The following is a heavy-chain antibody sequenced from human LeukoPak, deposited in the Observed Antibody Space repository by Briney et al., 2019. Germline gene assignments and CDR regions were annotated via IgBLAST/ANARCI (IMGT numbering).Heavy chain of an antibody. D-gene: IGHD3-16*01. CDR3: ARDSSGGTTYYYYYMDV. J-gene: IGHJ6*03. CDR1: GFTFSNYV. Sequence: GGSLRLSCAASGFTFSNYVMGWVRQAPGKGLEWVSSISSSSSYIYYADSVKGRFTISRDNAKNSLYLQMNSLRAEDTAVYYCARDSSGGTTYYYYYMDVWGKGTTVTVSS. V-gene: IGHV3-21*01. CDR2: ISSSSSYI.